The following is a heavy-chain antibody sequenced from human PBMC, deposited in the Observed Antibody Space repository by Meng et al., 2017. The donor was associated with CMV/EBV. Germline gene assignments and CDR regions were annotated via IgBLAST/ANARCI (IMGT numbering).Heavy chain of an antibody. V-gene: IGHV1-69*12. CDR3: AVTYCGGDCYLGSSDY. CDR1: GGTFSSYA. D-gene: IGHD2-21*02. CDR2: IIPIFGTA. J-gene: IGHJ4*02. Sequence: QVQLVQSGAEVKTXXSXVKVSXXASGGTFSSYAISWVRQAPGQGLEWMGGIIPIFGTANYAQKFQGRVTITADESTSTAYMELSSLRSEDTAVYYCAVTYCGGDCYLGSSDYWGQGTLVTVSS.